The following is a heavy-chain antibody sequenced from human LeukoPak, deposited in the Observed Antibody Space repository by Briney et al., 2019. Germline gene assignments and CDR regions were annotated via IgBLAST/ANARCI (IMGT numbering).Heavy chain of an antibody. CDR3: ARDVDTDY. V-gene: IGHV3-48*04. D-gene: IGHD5-18*01. J-gene: IGHJ4*02. CDR1: GFTFSSYS. CDR2: ISSSGNTI. Sequence: PGGSLRLSCAASGFTFSSYSMNWVRQAPGKGLEWVSYISSSGNTIYYADSVKGRFTLSRDNAKNSLYLQMNSLRAADTAVCYCARDVDTDYWGQGTLVTVSS.